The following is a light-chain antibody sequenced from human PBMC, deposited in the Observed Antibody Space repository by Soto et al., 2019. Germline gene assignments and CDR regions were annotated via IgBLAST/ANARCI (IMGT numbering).Light chain of an antibody. J-gene: IGKJ1*01. V-gene: IGKV1-5*03. Sequence: DIQMTQSPSTLSASVGDRVTITCRASQSVRWYLAWYQQKPGKAPKLLIYMASYLESGVPSRFSGSGSGTEVTLAISSVQPDDSAPYYCQHWDDSSPWTFGQGTKVEVK. CDR2: MAS. CDR3: QHWDDSSPWT. CDR1: QSVRWY.